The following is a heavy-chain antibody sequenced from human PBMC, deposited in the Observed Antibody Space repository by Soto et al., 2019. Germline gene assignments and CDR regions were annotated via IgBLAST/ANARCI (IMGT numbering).Heavy chain of an antibody. CDR3: SPWGNSGWLDY. J-gene: IGHJ4*02. CDR1: GFSLSTSGVG. CDR2: IYWDDDK. Sequence: QITLKESGPPLVKPTQTLTLTCTFSGFSLSTSGVGVGWIRQPPGKALEWLALIYWDDDKRHSPSLKSRLTTTKETSKNQVVLTRTNLEPVDTATYYYSPWGNSGWLDYWGQGTLVTVSS. V-gene: IGHV2-5*02. D-gene: IGHD6-19*01.